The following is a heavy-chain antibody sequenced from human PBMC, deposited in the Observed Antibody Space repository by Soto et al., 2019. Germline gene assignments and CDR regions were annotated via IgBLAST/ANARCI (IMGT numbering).Heavy chain of an antibody. Sequence: QVQLVQSGAEVKKPGASVKVSCKASGYTFTSYGISWVRQAPGQGLEWMGWISAYNGNTNYAQKLTARVTMTTGTSRSTAYLELRSLRSDDTPVYYGARAPRSSRYAPWGQGTLVTVSS. CDR3: ARAPRSSRYAP. CDR1: GYTFTSYG. CDR2: ISAYNGNT. D-gene: IGHD6-13*01. V-gene: IGHV1-18*01. J-gene: IGHJ5*02.